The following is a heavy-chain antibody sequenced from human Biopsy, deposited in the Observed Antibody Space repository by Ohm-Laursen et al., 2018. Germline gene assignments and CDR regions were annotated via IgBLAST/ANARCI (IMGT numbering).Heavy chain of an antibody. V-gene: IGHV1-58*01. CDR1: GFTFSSSA. J-gene: IGHJ6*02. CDR2: NVVGSGRT. Sequence: GASVKVSCKASGFTFSSSAVQWVRQARGQRLEWIGWNVVGSGRTNYAQKFQERVTITRDMSTSTAYMELTSLRSEDTAVYYCAATSTLYYYYYAMDVWDQGTTITVSS. CDR3: AATSTLYYYYYAMDV.